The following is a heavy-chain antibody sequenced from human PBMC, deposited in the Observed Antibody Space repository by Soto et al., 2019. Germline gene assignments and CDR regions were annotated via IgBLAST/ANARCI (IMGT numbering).Heavy chain of an antibody. V-gene: IGHV3-33*01. Sequence: GGSLRLSCAASGFTFSSYGMHWVRQAPGKGLEWVAVIWYDGSNKYYADSVKGRFTISRDNSKNTLYLQMNGLRAEDTAVYYCARAGAVAAPFDYWGQGTLVTGSS. CDR3: ARAGAVAAPFDY. J-gene: IGHJ4*02. D-gene: IGHD6-19*01. CDR1: GFTFSSYG. CDR2: IWYDGSNK.